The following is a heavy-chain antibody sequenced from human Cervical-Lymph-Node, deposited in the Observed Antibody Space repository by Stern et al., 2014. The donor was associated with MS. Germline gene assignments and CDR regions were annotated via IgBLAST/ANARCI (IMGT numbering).Heavy chain of an antibody. CDR3: ARDTVAMLYYFDY. D-gene: IGHD5-12*01. Sequence: QVQLVESGGGVVQPGRSLRLSCAASGFSFSGYGMHWVRQAPGRELGWGAVIWNDGSNKYYADSVKGRFTISRDNSKNTLFLQMDSLRAEDTAVYYCARDTVAMLYYFDYWGQGTPVTVSS. J-gene: IGHJ4*02. CDR1: GFSFSGYG. CDR2: IWNDGSNK. V-gene: IGHV3-33*01.